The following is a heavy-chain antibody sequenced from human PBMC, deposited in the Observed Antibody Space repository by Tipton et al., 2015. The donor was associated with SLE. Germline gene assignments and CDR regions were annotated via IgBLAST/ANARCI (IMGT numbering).Heavy chain of an antibody. V-gene: IGHV3-74*01. CDR2: INPDGSST. CDR3: TRARRGGSVFLIDR. Sequence: SLRLSCAASGFTFSSYWMHWVRQSPGKGLVWVSRINPDGSSTYYADSVKGRFTISRDNAQNTVYLQMNSLRPEDTAMYYWTRARRGGSVFLIDRWGQGTLVTVSS. CDR1: GFTFSSYW. J-gene: IGHJ4*02. D-gene: IGHD2-15*01.